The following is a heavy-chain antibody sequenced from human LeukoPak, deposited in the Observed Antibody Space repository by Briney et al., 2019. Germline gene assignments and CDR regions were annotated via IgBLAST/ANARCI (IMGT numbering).Heavy chain of an antibody. CDR3: ARALEAAAGTYNDAFDI. CDR1: GFTFSSYS. J-gene: IGHJ3*02. D-gene: IGHD6-13*01. V-gene: IGHV3-21*01. Sequence: KPGGSLRLSCAASGFTFSSYSMNWVRQAPGKGLEWVSSISSSSSYIYYADSLKGRFTISRDNAKNSLYLQMNSLRAEDTAVYYCARALEAAAGTYNDAFDIWGQGKMATVSS. CDR2: ISSSSSYI.